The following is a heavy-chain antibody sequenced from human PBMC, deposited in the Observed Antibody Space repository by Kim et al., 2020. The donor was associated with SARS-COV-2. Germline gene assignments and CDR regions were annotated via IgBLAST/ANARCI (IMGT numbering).Heavy chain of an antibody. D-gene: IGHD3-10*01. CDR1: GGSMNSGTYY. V-gene: IGHV4-39*01. Sequence: SETLSLTCTVSGGSMNSGTYYWDWIRQAPGMGLEWIGNIYKDGSAYYNPSLKSRVTISVDPSTNQFSLQLRYVTAADTSVYYCARHAGSRGYYGSASYYYLDFWGQGTLVTVSS. J-gene: IGHJ4*02. CDR2: IYKDGSA. CDR3: ARHAGSRGYYGSASYYYLDF.